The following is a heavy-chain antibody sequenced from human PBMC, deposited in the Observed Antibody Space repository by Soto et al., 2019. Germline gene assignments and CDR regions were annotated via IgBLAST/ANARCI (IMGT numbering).Heavy chain of an antibody. CDR2: FYSGGRT. V-gene: IGHV3-53*01. CDR3: ARVRRGYYGSGSYYFDY. Sequence: GGSLRLSCAASGFIVSSNYMSWVRQAPGKGLEWVSVFYSGGRTYCAASVKGRFTISRDTSKNTLYLQMNGLRAEDTAVYYCARVRRGYYGSGSYYFDYWGRGTLVTVSS. D-gene: IGHD3-10*01. J-gene: IGHJ4*02. CDR1: GFIVSSNY.